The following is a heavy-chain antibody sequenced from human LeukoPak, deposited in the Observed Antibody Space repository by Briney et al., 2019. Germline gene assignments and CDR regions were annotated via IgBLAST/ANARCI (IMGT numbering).Heavy chain of an antibody. CDR3: ARDDRNYYDSSGDY. Sequence: GGSLRLSCAASRFTFSSHSMNWVRQAPGKGLEWVSYISSSGSAIYYADSVKGRFTISRDDAKNSLYLQMNSLRAEDTAVYYCARDDRNYYDSSGDYWGQGTLVTVSS. D-gene: IGHD3-22*01. CDR1: RFTFSSHS. CDR2: ISSSGSAI. V-gene: IGHV3-48*01. J-gene: IGHJ4*02.